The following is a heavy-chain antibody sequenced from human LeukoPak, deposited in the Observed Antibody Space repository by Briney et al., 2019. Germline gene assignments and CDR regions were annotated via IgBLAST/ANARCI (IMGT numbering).Heavy chain of an antibody. D-gene: IGHD4-17*01. Sequence: GGSLRLSCAASGFTFNTYGMHWVRQAPGKGLEWVAFIGFGGTNKYYADSVKGRFTISRDNSKNTLFLQVNSLRAEDTAVYHCAKDRHGDFSLDYWGQGTLATVSS. CDR1: GFTFNTYG. J-gene: IGHJ4*02. V-gene: IGHV3-30*02. CDR3: AKDRHGDFSLDY. CDR2: IGFGGTNK.